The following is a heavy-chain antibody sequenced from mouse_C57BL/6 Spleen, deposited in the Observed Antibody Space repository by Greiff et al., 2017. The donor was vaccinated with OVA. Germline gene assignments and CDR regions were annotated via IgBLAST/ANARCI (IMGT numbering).Heavy chain of an antibody. CDR2: ISDGGSYT. J-gene: IGHJ2*01. D-gene: IGHD4-1*01. CDR3: ARVTGSGDYFDY. CDR1: GFTFSSYA. Sequence: EVKVVESGGGLVKPGGSLKLSCAASGFTFSSYAMSWVRQTPEKRLEWVATISDGGSYTYYPDNVKGRFTISRDNAKNNLYLQMSHLKSEDTAMYYCARVTGSGDYFDYWGQGTTLTVSS. V-gene: IGHV5-4*03.